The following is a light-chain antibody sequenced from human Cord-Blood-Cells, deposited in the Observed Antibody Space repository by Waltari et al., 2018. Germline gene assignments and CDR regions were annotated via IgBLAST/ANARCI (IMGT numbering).Light chain of an antibody. V-gene: IGKV1-5*03. Sequence: DIQMTQSPSTLSASVAERVTITCLASQSISSWLAWYQQKPGKAPKLLIYKASSLESGVPSRFSGSGSGTEFTLTISSLQPDDFATYYCQQYNSYSWTFGQGTKVEIK. CDR1: QSISSW. J-gene: IGKJ1*01. CDR3: QQYNSYSWT. CDR2: KAS.